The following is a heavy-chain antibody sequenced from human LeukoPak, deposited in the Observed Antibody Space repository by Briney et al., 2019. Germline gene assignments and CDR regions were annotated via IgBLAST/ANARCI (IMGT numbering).Heavy chain of an antibody. V-gene: IGHV3-48*03. CDR2: ISSSGSTI. D-gene: IGHD3-16*01. CDR1: GFTFSSYE. J-gene: IGHJ4*02. Sequence: GGSLRLSCAASGFTFSSYEMNWVRQAPGKGLEWVSYISSSGSTIYYADSVEGRFTISRDNAKNSLHLQMSSLRVEDTAVYYCARGGSRTQWGFDYWGQGSLVTVSS. CDR3: ARGGSRTQWGFDY.